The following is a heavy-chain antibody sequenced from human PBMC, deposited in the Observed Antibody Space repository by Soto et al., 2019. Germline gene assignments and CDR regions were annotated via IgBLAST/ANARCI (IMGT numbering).Heavy chain of an antibody. V-gene: IGHV1-3*04. CDR3: ARGPIWTYTWNYARLNYLDP. D-gene: IGHD1-7*01. CDR1: GYTFTNNV. CDR2: IHTAKGNT. J-gene: IGHJ5*02. Sequence: ASVKVSCKASGYTFTNNVIHWLRQAPGQTLEWMGWIHTAKGNTKYSQKFEARVTLTRDTAASTAYMELNSLRSDDTAAYYCARGPIWTYTWNYARLNYLDPWGQGTLVTVSS.